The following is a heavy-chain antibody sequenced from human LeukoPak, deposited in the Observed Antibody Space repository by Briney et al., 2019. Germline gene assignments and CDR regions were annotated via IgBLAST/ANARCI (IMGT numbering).Heavy chain of an antibody. CDR3: ARDKNGYYYDSSGYYSFDY. CDR1: GGTFSSYA. CDR2: IIPIFGTA. V-gene: IGHV1-69*06. J-gene: IGHJ4*02. D-gene: IGHD3-22*01. Sequence: GASVKVSCKASGGTFSSYAISWVRQAPGQGLECMGRIIPIFGTANYAQKFQGRVTITADKSTSTAYMELSSLRSEDTAVYYCARDKNGYYYDSSGYYSFDYWGQGTLVTVSS.